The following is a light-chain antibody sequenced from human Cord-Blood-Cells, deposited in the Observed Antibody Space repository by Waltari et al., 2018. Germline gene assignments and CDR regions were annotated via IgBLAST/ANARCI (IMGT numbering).Light chain of an antibody. J-gene: IGLJ3*02. Sequence: QSVLTQPPSASGTPGQRVTISCSGSSSNIGSNYVYWYQQLPGTAPKLLIDRNNKRRSGVPDRFSGCKSGSSASLAISGLRYEDEADYYCAAWDDSLSGWVFGGGTKLTVL. CDR3: AAWDDSLSGWV. CDR2: RNN. CDR1: SSNIGSNY. V-gene: IGLV1-47*01.